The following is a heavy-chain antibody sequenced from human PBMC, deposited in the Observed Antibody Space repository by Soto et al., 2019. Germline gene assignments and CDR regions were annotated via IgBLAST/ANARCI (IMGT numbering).Heavy chain of an antibody. CDR1: GGTFSSYA. J-gene: IGHJ4*02. D-gene: IGHD3-22*01. V-gene: IGHV1-69*06. CDR3: ARDGGYYYDSSGPFSDY. CDR2: SIPIFGKA. Sequence: QVQLVQSGAEVKKPGSSVKVSCKASGGTFSSYAISWVRQTPGQGLEWMGGSIPIFGKANYAQKFQGRVTITADKSKSTAYMELSSLRSEDTAVYYCARDGGYYYDSSGPFSDYWGQGTLVTVSS.